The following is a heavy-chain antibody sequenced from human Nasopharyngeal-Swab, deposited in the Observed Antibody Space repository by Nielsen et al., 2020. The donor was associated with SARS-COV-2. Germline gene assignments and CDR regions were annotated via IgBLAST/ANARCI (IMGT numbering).Heavy chain of an antibody. CDR3: ARDQGSSWYTYYYYYGMDV. Sequence: GGSLRLSCAASGFTFSSYVMHWVRQAPGKGLEWVAVISYDGSKKYYADSVKGRFTISRDNSKNTLYLQMNSLRAEDTAVYYCARDQGSSWYTYYYYYGMDVWGQGTTVTVSS. CDR2: ISYDGSKK. D-gene: IGHD6-13*01. J-gene: IGHJ6*02. V-gene: IGHV3-30-3*01. CDR1: GFTFSSYV.